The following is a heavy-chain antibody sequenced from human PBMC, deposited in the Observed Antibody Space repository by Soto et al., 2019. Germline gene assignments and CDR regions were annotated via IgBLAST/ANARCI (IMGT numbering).Heavy chain of an antibody. J-gene: IGHJ4*02. D-gene: IGHD4-17*01. CDR2: ISAYNGNT. Sequence: QVQLVQSGAEVKKPGASVKVSCKASGYTFTSYGISWVRQAPGQGLEWMGWISAYNGNTNYAQKLQGRFTMTTDTSTSTAYMELRSLRSDDTAVYYCARDLYDYGDNNQGVSPTAYWGPGTLVTVSS. V-gene: IGHV1-18*01. CDR1: GYTFTSYG. CDR3: ARDLYDYGDNNQGVSPTAY.